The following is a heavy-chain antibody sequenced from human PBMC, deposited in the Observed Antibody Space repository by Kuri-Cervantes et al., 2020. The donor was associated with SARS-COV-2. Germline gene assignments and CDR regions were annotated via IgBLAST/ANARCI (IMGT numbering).Heavy chain of an antibody. V-gene: IGHV3-30-3*01. CDR2: ISYDGSNK. J-gene: IGHJ4*02. CDR1: GFTFSSYA. Sequence: GGSLRLSCAASGFTFSSYAMHWVRQAPGKGLEWVAVISYDGSNKYYADSVKGRFTIPRDNSKNTLYLQMNSLRAEDTAVYYCARPVDSSGYGRPDYWGQGTLVTVSS. CDR3: ARPVDSSGYGRPDY. D-gene: IGHD3-22*01.